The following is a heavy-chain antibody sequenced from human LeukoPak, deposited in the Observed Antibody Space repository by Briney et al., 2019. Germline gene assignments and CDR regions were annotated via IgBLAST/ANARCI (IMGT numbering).Heavy chain of an antibody. V-gene: IGHV3-23*01. D-gene: IGHD6-13*01. CDR1: GFTFSSYA. Sequence: PGGSLRLSCAASGFTFSSYAMSWVRQAPGKGLEWVSAIGGSGGSTYYADSVKGRFTISRDNSKHTLYLQMNSLRAQDTAVYYCAKSSREGSSRYGVYNWFDPWGQGTLVTVS. J-gene: IGHJ5*02. CDR2: IGGSGGST. CDR3: AKSSREGSSRYGVYNWFDP.